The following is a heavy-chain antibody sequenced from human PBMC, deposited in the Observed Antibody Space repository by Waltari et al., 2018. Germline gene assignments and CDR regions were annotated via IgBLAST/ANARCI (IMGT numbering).Heavy chain of an antibody. D-gene: IGHD3-10*01. CDR3: TRPRGPGPRGPGGLYWYFDL. CDR1: GYMFSNDG. V-gene: IGHV1-18*01. Sequence: QVQLVQSGAEVKRPGASVQVSCKASGYMFSNDGIGWVRQAPGQGLEWMGWITTYTGNTNLAQKFQGRVTMTADTSTNTAYMELTSLRSDDTAVYYCTRPRGPGPRGPGGLYWYFDLWGRGTLVTVSS. CDR2: ITTYTGNT. J-gene: IGHJ2*01.